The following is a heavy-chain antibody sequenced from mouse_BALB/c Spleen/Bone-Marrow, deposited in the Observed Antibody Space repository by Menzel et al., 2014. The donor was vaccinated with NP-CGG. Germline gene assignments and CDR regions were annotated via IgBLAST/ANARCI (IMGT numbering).Heavy chain of an antibody. J-gene: IGHJ4*01. CDR1: GFTSIDYY. V-gene: IGHV7-3*02. CDR3: ARETGYAYGNFAMDY. Sequence: EAMLVESGGGLAQPGGSLRLSCEASGFTSIDYYMTWVRQPPGKALEWLGFIRNRANGYTTEYSSSVKGRFTISRDISQSIFYLQMNTLRAEDSATYYCARETGYAYGNFAMDYWGQGTSATVSS. CDR2: IRNRANGYTT. D-gene: IGHD2-1*01.